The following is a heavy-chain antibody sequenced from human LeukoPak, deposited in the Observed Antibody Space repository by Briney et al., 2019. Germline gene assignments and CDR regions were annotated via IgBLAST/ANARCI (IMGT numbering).Heavy chain of an antibody. Sequence: PGGSLRLSCAASGFTFSSAAMAWVRQAPGKGLEWVSTITGSDDATYYADSVKGRFTISRDFSRNTVGLQMNSLGTEDTAIYYCAKGPQLYSGYHPDYWGQGTLVTVSS. J-gene: IGHJ4*02. D-gene: IGHD5-12*01. CDR3: AKGPQLYSGYHPDY. V-gene: IGHV3-23*01. CDR1: GFTFSSAA. CDR2: ITGSDDAT.